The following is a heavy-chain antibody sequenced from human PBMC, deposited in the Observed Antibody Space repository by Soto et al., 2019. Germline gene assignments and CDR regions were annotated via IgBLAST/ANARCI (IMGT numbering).Heavy chain of an antibody. CDR1: GFTFSSYG. CDR2: IWYDGSNK. CDR3: ARATEWLLDY. V-gene: IGHV3-33*01. D-gene: IGHD3-3*01. J-gene: IGHJ4*02. Sequence: QVQLVESGGGVVQPGRSLRLSCAASGFTFSSYGMHWVRQAPGKGLEWVAVIWYDGSNKYYADSVKGRFTISRDNSKNTLYLQMNSLRAEETAVYYCARATEWLLDYWGQGTLVTVSS.